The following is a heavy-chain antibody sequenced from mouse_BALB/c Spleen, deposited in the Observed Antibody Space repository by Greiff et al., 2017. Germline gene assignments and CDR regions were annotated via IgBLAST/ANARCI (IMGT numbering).Heavy chain of an antibody. CDR3: ARELRYPYAMDY. J-gene: IGHJ4*01. CDR2: IWAGGST. V-gene: IGHV2-9*02. Sequence: VKLQESGPGLVAPSQSLSITCTVSGFSLTSYGVHWVRQPPGKGLEWLGVIWAGGSTNYNSALMSRLSISKDNSKSQVFLKMKSLQTDDTAMYYCARELRYPYAMDYWGQGTSVTVSS. D-gene: IGHD1-1*01. CDR1: GFSLTSYG.